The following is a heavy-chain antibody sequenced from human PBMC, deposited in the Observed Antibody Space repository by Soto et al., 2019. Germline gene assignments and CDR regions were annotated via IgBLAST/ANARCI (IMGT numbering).Heavy chain of an antibody. CDR2: MYYSGIT. CDR3: AREHYCSGGSCYSPNDAFDI. Sequence: SETLSLTCTVSGGPIGSYYCSWIRQPPGKGLEWIGYMYYSGITNYNPSLKSRVTISVDTSKNQFSLKLSSVTAADTAVYYCAREHYCSGGSCYSPNDAFDIWGQGTMVTVSS. D-gene: IGHD2-15*01. J-gene: IGHJ3*02. CDR1: GGPIGSYY. V-gene: IGHV4-59*01.